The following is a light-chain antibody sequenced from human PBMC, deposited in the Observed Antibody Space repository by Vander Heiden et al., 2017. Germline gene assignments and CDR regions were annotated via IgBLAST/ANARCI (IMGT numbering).Light chain of an antibody. J-gene: IGLJ3*02. CDR2: DNN. Sequence: QSVFTQPPSVSAAPGQKVTISCSGSSSNIGNNYVSWYQQFQGTTPKLLISDNNKRPSGIPDRFSGSKSGTSATLGITGLQTGDEADYYCSTWDTSLSAVVFGGGTKVNVL. CDR1: SSNIGNNY. V-gene: IGLV1-51*01. CDR3: STWDTSLSAVV.